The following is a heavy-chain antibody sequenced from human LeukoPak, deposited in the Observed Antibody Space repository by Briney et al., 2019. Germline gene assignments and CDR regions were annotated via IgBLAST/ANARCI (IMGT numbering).Heavy chain of an antibody. CDR2: IYYSGST. CDR1: GGSTSSYY. D-gene: IGHD3-9*01. Sequence: SETLSLTCTVSGGSTSSYYWSWIRQPPGKGLEWIGYIYYSGSTNYNPSLKSRVTISVDTSKNQFSLKLSSVTAADTAVYYCARVKRYYDILTGYTPKYYFDYWGQGTLVTVYS. CDR3: ARVKRYYDILTGYTPKYYFDY. V-gene: IGHV4-59*01. J-gene: IGHJ4*02.